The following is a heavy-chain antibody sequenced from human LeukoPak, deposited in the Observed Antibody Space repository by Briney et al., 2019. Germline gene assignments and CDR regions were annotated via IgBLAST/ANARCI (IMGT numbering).Heavy chain of an antibody. J-gene: IGHJ4*02. V-gene: IGHV3-74*01. CDR1: GFTFSNYW. CDR2: IQSDGSST. D-gene: IGHD6-19*01. CDR3: AKDRSSGWYFDY. Sequence: GGSLRLSCAASGFTFSNYWMHWVRQGPGMGLVWVSRIQSDGSSTDYADSVKGRFTISRDNSKNTLYLQMNSLRAEDTAVYYCAKDRSSGWYFDYWGQGTLVTVSS.